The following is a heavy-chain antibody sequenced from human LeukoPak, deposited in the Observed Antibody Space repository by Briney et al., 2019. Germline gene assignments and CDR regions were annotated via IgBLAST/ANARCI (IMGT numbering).Heavy chain of an antibody. V-gene: IGHV4-59*01. J-gene: IGHJ4*02. CDR2: IYNSGST. Sequence: PSETLSLTCTVSGGSIGSYYWSWIRQPPGKGLEWIGYIYNSGSTNYSPSLKSRVSISVDTPNNQFSLRLSSVTAADTAVYYCARPSRDGYRYTFDYWGQGILVTVSS. D-gene: IGHD5-24*01. CDR3: ARPSRDGYRYTFDY. CDR1: GGSIGSYY.